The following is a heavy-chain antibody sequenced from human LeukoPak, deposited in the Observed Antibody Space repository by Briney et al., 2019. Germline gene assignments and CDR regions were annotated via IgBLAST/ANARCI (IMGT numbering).Heavy chain of an antibody. D-gene: IGHD5-12*01. V-gene: IGHV1-3*01. J-gene: IGHJ4*02. CDR3: ARGKWLKENDY. Sequence: ASVKVSCKASGYTFTSYAMHWVRQAPGQRLEWMGWINAGNGNAKYSQKLQGRVTMTTDTSTSTVYMELRSLRSDDTAVYYCARGKWLKENDYWGQGTLVTVSS. CDR2: INAGNGNA. CDR1: GYTFTSYA.